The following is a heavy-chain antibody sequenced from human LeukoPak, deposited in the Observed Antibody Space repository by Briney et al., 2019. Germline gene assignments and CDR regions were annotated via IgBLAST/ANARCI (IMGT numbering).Heavy chain of an antibody. CDR2: ISGSGGST. D-gene: IGHD6-6*01. Sequence: PGRSLRLSCAASGFTFDDYAMHWVRQAPGKGLEWVSAISGSGGSTYYADSVKGRFTISRDNSKNTLYLQMNSLRAEDTAVYYCAKRRRYSSSSYYYYGMDVWGQGTTVTVSS. CDR1: GFTFDDYA. J-gene: IGHJ6*02. V-gene: IGHV3-23*01. CDR3: AKRRRYSSSSYYYYGMDV.